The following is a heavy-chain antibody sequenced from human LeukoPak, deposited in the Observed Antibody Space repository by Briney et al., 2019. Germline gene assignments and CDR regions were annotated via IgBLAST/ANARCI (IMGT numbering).Heavy chain of an antibody. CDR2: IYHSETT. CDR1: GGSISSGGYY. D-gene: IGHD6-13*01. J-gene: IGHJ4*02. Sequence: PSQTLSLTCSVSGGSISSGGYYWSWIRQPPGKGLEWIGYIYHSETTYYNPSLKSRVTISVDRSKNQFSLKLSSVTAADTAVYYCARGGAITAAGTYDYWGQGTLVTVSS. V-gene: IGHV4-30-2*01. CDR3: ARGGAITAAGTYDY.